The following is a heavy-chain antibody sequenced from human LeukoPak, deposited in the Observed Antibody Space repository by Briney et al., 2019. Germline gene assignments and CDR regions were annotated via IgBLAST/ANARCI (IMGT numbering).Heavy chain of an antibody. CDR2: ISGSGGST. V-gene: IGHV3-23*01. J-gene: IGHJ1*01. Sequence: GGSLRLSCAASGFTFSSYAMSWVRQAPGKGLEWVSAISGSGGSTYYADSVKGRFTISRDNSKNTLYLQMNSLRAEDTAVYYCAKDPPGIAVAGPEYFQHWGQGTLVTVFS. CDR3: AKDPPGIAVAGPEYFQH. CDR1: GFTFSSYA. D-gene: IGHD6-19*01.